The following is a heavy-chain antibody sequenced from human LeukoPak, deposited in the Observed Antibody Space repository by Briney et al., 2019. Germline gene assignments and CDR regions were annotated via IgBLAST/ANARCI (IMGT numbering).Heavy chain of an antibody. J-gene: IGHJ4*02. Sequence: SETLSLTCTVSGGSISSSSYYWGWIRQPSGKGLEWIGSIYYSGSTHYNPSLKSRVTISVDTSKNEFSLKLSSVTAADTAVYYCARNNTLMMYPRGGEDRGFDYWGQGTLVTVSS. CDR1: GGSISSSSYY. CDR2: IYYSGST. CDR3: ARNNTLMMYPRGGEDRGFDY. D-gene: IGHD2-8*01. V-gene: IGHV4-39*01.